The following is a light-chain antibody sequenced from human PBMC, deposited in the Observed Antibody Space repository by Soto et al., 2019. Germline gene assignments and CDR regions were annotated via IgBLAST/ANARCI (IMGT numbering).Light chain of an antibody. CDR3: QQYNNWPSWT. V-gene: IGKV3-15*01. CDR1: QSVSSS. J-gene: IGKJ1*01. Sequence: EIVMTQSPATLPVSPGERATLSCRASQSVSSSLAWYQQKPGQAPRLLIYGASTRATGIPARFSGSGSGTEFTLTISSLQSEDFAVYYCQQYNNWPSWTFGQGTKVDIK. CDR2: GAS.